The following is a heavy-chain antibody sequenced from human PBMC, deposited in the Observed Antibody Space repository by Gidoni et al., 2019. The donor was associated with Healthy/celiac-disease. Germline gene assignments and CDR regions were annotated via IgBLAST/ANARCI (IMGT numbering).Heavy chain of an antibody. CDR1: GCTFSSDS. Sequence: EVQLVESGGGLVQHGGSLRLSCAASGCTFSSDSMNCVRRAPGKGREWVSYSSSSSSTIYYADAVKGRFTISRDNAKNSLYLKMNSLRDEDTVVYYCARADSSGYYPHDYWGQGTLVTVSS. D-gene: IGHD3-22*01. V-gene: IGHV3-48*02. CDR3: ARADSSGYYPHDY. J-gene: IGHJ4*02. CDR2: SSSSSSTI.